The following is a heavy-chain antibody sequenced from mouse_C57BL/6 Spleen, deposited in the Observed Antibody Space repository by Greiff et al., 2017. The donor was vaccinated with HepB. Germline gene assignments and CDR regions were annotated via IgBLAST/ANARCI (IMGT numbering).Heavy chain of an antibody. D-gene: IGHD1-1*01. CDR2: INPSSGYT. J-gene: IGHJ4*01. V-gene: IGHV1-7*01. Sequence: QVQLQQSGAELAKPGASVKLSCKASGYTFTSYWMHWVKQRPGQGLEWIGYINPSSGYTKYNQKFKDKATLTADKSSSTAYMQLSILTYEDSAVYYCARTITTVAYAMDYWGQGTSVTVSS. CDR1: GYTFTSYW. CDR3: ARTITTVAYAMDY.